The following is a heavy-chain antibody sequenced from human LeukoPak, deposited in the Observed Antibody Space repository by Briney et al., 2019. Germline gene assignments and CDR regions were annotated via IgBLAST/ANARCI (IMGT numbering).Heavy chain of an antibody. Sequence: ASVKVSCKASGYAITSYYMHWVRQAPGQGREWVGTIHPNDYTTTYAQRLQGRVTMTRDASTSTVYMDLSSLRSEDTAVHYCEGKAFAAGKNFDYWGQGNQVTVSS. D-gene: IGHD3-10*01. J-gene: IGHJ4*02. CDR1: GYAITSYY. CDR3: EGKAFAAGKNFDY. V-gene: IGHV1-46*04. CDR2: IHPNDYTT.